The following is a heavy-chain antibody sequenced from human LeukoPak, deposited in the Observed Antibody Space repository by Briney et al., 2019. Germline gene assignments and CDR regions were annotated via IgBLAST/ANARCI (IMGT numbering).Heavy chain of an antibody. Sequence: GESLKISCKGSGYSFTSYWIGWVRQMPGKGLEWMGIIYPGDSDTRYSPPFQGQVTISADESISTAYLQWSSLKASDTAMYYCARHEPFSYYYGSGSPTPGFDPWGQGTLVTVSS. CDR2: IYPGDSDT. V-gene: IGHV5-51*01. CDR3: ARHEPFSYYYGSGSPTPGFDP. J-gene: IGHJ5*02. CDR1: GYSFTSYW. D-gene: IGHD3-10*01.